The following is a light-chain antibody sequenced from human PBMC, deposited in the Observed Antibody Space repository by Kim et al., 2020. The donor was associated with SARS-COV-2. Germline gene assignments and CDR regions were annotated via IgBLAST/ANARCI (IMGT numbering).Light chain of an antibody. CDR1: QDINSN. Sequence: ASTGDRVIITCRASQDINSNLAWYQQKPGKAPKLLTYAASTLQSGVPSRFSGSRSGTEFTLTISCLQSEDFATYYCQQYYTYPFTFGPGTKVDIK. J-gene: IGKJ3*01. CDR3: QQYYTYPFT. V-gene: IGKV1-8*01. CDR2: AAS.